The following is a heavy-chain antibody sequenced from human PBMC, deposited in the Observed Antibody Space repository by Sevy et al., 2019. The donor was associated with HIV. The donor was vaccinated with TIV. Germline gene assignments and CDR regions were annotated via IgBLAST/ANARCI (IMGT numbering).Heavy chain of an antibody. V-gene: IGHV3-15*01. CDR2: IKSKTDGGTT. Sequence: GGSLRLSCAASGFTFSNAWMSWVRQAPGKGLEWVGHIKSKTDGGTTDYAAPVKGRFTISRDDSKNTLYLQMNSLKTEDTAVYYCTADQFFVLLEQDTYGMDVWGQGTTVTVSS. CDR3: TADQFFVLLEQDTYGMDV. J-gene: IGHJ6*02. CDR1: GFTFSNAW. D-gene: IGHD2-15*01.